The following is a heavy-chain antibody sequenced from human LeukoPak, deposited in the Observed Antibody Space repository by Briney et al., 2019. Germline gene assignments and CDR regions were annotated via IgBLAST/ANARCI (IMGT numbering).Heavy chain of an antibody. CDR2: IKQDGSEK. J-gene: IGHJ6*03. CDR3: ARDKYCSSTSCPKYYYYYMDV. Sequence: QAGGCLRLSCAASGFTFSSYWMSWVRQAPGKGLEWVANIKQDGSEKYYVDSVKGRFTISRDNAKNSLYLQMNSLRAEDTAVYYCARDKYCSSTSCPKYYYYYMDVWGKGTTVTVSS. D-gene: IGHD2-2*01. V-gene: IGHV3-7*01. CDR1: GFTFSSYW.